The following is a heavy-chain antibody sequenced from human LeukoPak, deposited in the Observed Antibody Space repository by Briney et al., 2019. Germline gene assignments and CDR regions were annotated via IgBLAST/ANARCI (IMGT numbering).Heavy chain of an antibody. D-gene: IGHD3-22*01. CDR1: GYTFTSYY. V-gene: IGHV1-46*01. Sequence: ASVKVSCKASGYTFTSYYMHWVRQAPGQGLEWMGLINPTGGSTGYAQKFQGRVTMTRDMSTSTDYMELSSLRSEDTAIYYCATDRRSGYYYRWGQGTLVTVSS. CDR3: ATDRRSGYYYR. J-gene: IGHJ5*02. CDR2: INPTGGST.